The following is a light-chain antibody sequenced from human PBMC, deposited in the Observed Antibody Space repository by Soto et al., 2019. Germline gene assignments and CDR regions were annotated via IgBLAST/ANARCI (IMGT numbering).Light chain of an antibody. J-gene: IGKJ4*01. CDR1: QSVSSN. CDR3: QQYDSWPLT. CDR2: DAS. Sequence: EIVLTQSPGTLSLSPGERATLSCRASQSVSSNLAWYQQKPGQAPRLLIHDASTRATDIPARFSGSGSGTEFTLTISSLQSEDFAVYHCQQYDSWPLTFGGGTKVDIK. V-gene: IGKV3D-15*01.